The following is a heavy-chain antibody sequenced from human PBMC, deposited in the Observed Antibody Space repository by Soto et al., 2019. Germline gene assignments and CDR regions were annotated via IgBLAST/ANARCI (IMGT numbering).Heavy chain of an antibody. CDR3: TTLPYSSGGYYRDV. V-gene: IGHV3-15*01. D-gene: IGHD6-19*01. CDR1: GFTFSNAW. CDR2: IKSKTDGGTT. J-gene: IGHJ6*03. Sequence: GGSLRLSCAASGFTFSNAWMSWVRQAPGKGLEWVCRIKSKTDGGTTDYAAPVKGSFTISRDDANNTLYLQMNSLKTEDSAVYYCTTLPYSSGGYYRDVWGKGTTVTVSS.